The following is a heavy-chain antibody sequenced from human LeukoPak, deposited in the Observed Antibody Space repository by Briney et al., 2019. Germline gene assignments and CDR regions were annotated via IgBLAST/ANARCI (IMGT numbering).Heavy chain of an antibody. CDR3: ATVGPSCSGGSCYDY. CDR1: GFTFSTYG. CDR2: ISSSSGYI. Sequence: GGSLRLSCAASGFTFSTYGMNWVRQAPGNGLEWVSSISSSSGYIYYADSVKGRFTISRDNAKNSLYLQMNSLRAEDTAVYYCATVGPSCSGGSCYDYWGQGTLVTVSS. J-gene: IGHJ4*02. D-gene: IGHD2-15*01. V-gene: IGHV3-21*01.